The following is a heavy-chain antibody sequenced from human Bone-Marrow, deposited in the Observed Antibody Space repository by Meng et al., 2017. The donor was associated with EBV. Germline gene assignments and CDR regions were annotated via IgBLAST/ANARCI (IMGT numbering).Heavy chain of an antibody. D-gene: IGHD5-24*01. CDR3: ARGGGGGKMATIGYFDY. V-gene: IGHV3-33*01. CDR1: GLPLRGYG. CDR2: IWYDGSKK. Sequence: QVVEAGGAWVHAGRSLRLSLEASGLPLRGYGRHGVRKAPGKGREWVAFIWYDGSKKYYADSVKGRFTISRDNSKNTLYLQMNSLRAEDTAVYYCARGGGGGKMATIGYFDYWGQGTLVTVSS. J-gene: IGHJ4*02.